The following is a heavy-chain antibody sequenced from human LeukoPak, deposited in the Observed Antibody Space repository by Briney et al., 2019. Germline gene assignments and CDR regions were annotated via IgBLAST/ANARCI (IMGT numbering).Heavy chain of an antibody. J-gene: IGHJ1*01. CDR1: GFTFSDYY. CDR3: AKGQDCSSTSCLGDFQH. CDR2: ISGSGGST. Sequence: GGSLRLSCAASGFTFSDYYMSWVRQAPGKGLEWVSAISGSGGSTYYADSVKGRFTISRDNPKNTLYLQMNSLRAEDTAVYYCAKGQDCSSTSCLGDFQHWGQGTLVTVSS. D-gene: IGHD2-2*01. V-gene: IGHV3-23*01.